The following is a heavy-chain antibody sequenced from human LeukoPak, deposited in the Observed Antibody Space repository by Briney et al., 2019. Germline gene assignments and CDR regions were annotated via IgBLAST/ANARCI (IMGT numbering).Heavy chain of an antibody. Sequence: GGSLRLSCAASGFTFSSYWMSWVRQAPGKGLEWVANIKQDGSEKYHVDSVKGRFTISRDNAKNSLYLQMNSLRAEDTAVYYCAREEIVVVVAATEAFDYWGQGTLVTVSS. V-gene: IGHV3-7*03. CDR2: IKQDGSEK. CDR1: GFTFSSYW. CDR3: AREEIVVVVAATEAFDY. J-gene: IGHJ4*02. D-gene: IGHD2-15*01.